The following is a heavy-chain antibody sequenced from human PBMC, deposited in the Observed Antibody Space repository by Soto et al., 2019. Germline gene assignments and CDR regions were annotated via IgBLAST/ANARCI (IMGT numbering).Heavy chain of an antibody. J-gene: IGHJ4*02. CDR2: ISGSGGST. CDR3: VRGNSGYGNFDY. V-gene: IGHV3-23*01. D-gene: IGHD5-12*01. CDR1: GFTFSSYA. Sequence: EVQLLESGGGLVQPGGSLRLSCAASGFTFSSYAMSWVRQAPGKGLEWVSAISGSGGSTYYADSVKGRFTISRDNSKNTLYLQLNSLRADEDTAVYYCVRGNSGYGNFDYWGQGTLLTVSS.